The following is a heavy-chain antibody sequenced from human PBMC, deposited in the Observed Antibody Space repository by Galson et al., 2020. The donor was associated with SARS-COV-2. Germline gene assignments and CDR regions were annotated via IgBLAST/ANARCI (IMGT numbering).Heavy chain of an antibody. J-gene: IGHJ4*02. CDR3: ARDRLYDIWTGYYAR. CDR2: ISSSSSYI. D-gene: IGHD3-9*01. V-gene: IGHV3-21*01. Sequence: GGSLRLSCAASGFTFSSYSMNWVRQAPGKGLEWVSSISSSSSYIYYADSVKGRFTISRDNAKNSLYLQMNSLRAEDTAVYYCARDRLYDIWTGYYARWCQGTLVTVSS. CDR1: GFTFSSYS.